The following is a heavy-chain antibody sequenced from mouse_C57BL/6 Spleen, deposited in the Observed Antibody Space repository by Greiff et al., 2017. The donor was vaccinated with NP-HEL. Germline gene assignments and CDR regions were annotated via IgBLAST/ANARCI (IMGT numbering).Heavy chain of an antibody. J-gene: IGHJ2*01. V-gene: IGHV1-62-3*01. CDR2: IDPETGGT. D-gene: IGHD3-2*02. CDR3: TRGESSGYFDY. Sequence: QVQLQQPGAELVKPGASVKLSCKASGYTFTSYWMHWVKQRPGRGLEWIGRIDPETGGTAYNQKFKGKAILTADKSSSTAYMELRSLTSEDSAVYYCTRGESSGYFDYWGQGTTLTVSS. CDR1: GYTFTSYW.